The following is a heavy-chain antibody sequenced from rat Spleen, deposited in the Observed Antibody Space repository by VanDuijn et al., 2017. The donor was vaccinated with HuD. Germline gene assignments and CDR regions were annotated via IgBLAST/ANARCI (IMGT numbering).Heavy chain of an antibody. V-gene: IGHV5S13*01. CDR3: ARHAVRRPTDWYFDF. D-gene: IGHD1-11*01. J-gene: IGHJ1*01. CDR1: GFTFSDHY. Sequence: EVQLVESDGGLVQPGRSLKLSCAASGFTFSDHYMAWIRQAPTKGLEWIASISTGGGNTSYRDSVKGRFTISRDNAKNTQYLQMDSLRSEDTATYYCARHAVRRPTDWYFDFWGPGTMVTVSS. CDR2: ISTGGGNT.